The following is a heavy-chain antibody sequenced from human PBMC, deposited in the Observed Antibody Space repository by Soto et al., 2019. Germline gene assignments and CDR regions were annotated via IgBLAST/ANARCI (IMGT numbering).Heavy chain of an antibody. CDR3: AKEGGVTIFGVVIRNNDY. CDR1: GFTFSSYA. V-gene: IGHV3-23*01. J-gene: IGHJ4*02. CDR2: ISGSGGST. D-gene: IGHD3-3*01. Sequence: GGSLRLSCAASGFTFSSYAMSWVRQAPGKGLEWVSAISGSGGSTYYADSGKGRFTISRDNSKNTLYLQMNSLRAEDTAVYYCAKEGGVTIFGVVIRNNDYWGQGTLVTVSS.